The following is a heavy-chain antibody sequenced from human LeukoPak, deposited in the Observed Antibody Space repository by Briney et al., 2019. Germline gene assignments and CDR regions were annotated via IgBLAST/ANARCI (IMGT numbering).Heavy chain of an antibody. V-gene: IGHV3-30*18. Sequence: GGSLRLSCAASGFTFSSYGIHWVRQAPGKGLEWVAVISYDGSNKYYADSVKGRFTISRDNSKNTLYLQMNSLRAEDTAVYYCAKDAGYCTNGVCYTPFDYWGQGTLVTVSS. CDR3: AKDAGYCTNGVCYTPFDY. D-gene: IGHD2-8*01. CDR2: ISYDGSNK. J-gene: IGHJ4*02. CDR1: GFTFSSYG.